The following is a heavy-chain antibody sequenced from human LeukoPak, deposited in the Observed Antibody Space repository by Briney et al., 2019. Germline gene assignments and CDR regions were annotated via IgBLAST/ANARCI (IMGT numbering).Heavy chain of an antibody. CDR1: GYSFTSYW. CDR3: ARQPITMVRGVIIGPHYFDY. D-gene: IGHD3-10*01. CDR2: IYPGDSDT. V-gene: IGHV5-51*01. Sequence: GESLKISCKGSGYSFTSYWIGWVRQMPGRGLEWRGIIYPGDSDTRYSPSFQGQVTISADKSISTAYLQWSSLKASDTAMYYCARQPITMVRGVIIGPHYFDYWGQGTLVTVSS. J-gene: IGHJ4*02.